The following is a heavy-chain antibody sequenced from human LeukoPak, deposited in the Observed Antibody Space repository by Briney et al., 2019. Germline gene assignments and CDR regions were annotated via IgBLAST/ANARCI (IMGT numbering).Heavy chain of an antibody. CDR2: IYYSGST. CDR1: GGSISSYY. J-gene: IGHJ4*02. V-gene: IGHV4-59*01. D-gene: IGHD3-3*01. CDR3: ARASILEWLLYRRGGYYFDY. Sequence: PSETLSLTCTVSGGSISSYYWSWIRQPPGKGLGWIGYIYYSGSTNYNPSLKSRVTISVDTSKNQFSLKLSSVTAADTAVYYCARASILEWLLYRRGGYYFDYWGQGTLVTVSS.